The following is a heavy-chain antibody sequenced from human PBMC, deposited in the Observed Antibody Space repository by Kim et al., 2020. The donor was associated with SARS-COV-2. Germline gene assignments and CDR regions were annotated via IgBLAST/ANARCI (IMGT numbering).Heavy chain of an antibody. Sequence: GGSLRLSCAASGFTFSSYGMHWVRQAPGKGLEWVAVIWYDGSNKYYADSVKGRFTISRDNSKNTLYLQMNSLRAEDTAVYYCARDRGIPTQLRLRWYGMDVWGQGPTVTVSS. CDR2: IWYDGSNK. D-gene: IGHD3-16*01. V-gene: IGHV3-33*01. J-gene: IGHJ6*02. CDR3: ARDRGIPTQLRLRWYGMDV. CDR1: GFTFSSYG.